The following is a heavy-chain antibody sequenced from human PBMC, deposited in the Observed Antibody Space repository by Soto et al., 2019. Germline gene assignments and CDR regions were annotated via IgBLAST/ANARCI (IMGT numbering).Heavy chain of an antibody. V-gene: IGHV3-48*01. Sequence: GGSLRLSCAASGFTFSSYSMNWVRQAPGKGLEWVSYISSSSSTIYYADSVKGRFTISRDNAKNSLYLQMNSLRAEDTAVYYCAREYPFSAAGKTLDYWDQGTLVTVSS. J-gene: IGHJ4*02. CDR1: GFTFSSYS. CDR3: AREYPFSAAGKTLDY. CDR2: ISSSSSTI. D-gene: IGHD2-2*01.